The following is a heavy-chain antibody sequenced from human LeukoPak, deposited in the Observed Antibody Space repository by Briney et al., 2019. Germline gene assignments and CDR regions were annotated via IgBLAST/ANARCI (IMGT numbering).Heavy chain of an antibody. D-gene: IGHD1-7*01. CDR2: INDSGST. V-gene: IGHV4-34*01. Sequence: SETLSLNCAVSGGSFSGFYWSWIRQSPEKGLEWIGQINDSGSTTNNPSLRNRVTISVATPKNQVSLELTSVTAADTAVYYCARGLYDGNYRGGFYYFDYWGQGTLVTVSS. J-gene: IGHJ4*02. CDR1: GGSFSGFY. CDR3: ARGLYDGNYRGGFYYFDY.